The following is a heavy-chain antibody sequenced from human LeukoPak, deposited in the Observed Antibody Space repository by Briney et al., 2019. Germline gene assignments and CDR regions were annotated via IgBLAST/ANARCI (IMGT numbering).Heavy chain of an antibody. CDR3: TRFSGRN. J-gene: IGHJ4*02. D-gene: IGHD2-15*01. V-gene: IGHV3-21*01. CDR2: ISSSSAYI. Sequence: PGGSLRLSCAASGFTFTNYNINWVRQAPGKGLEWVSSISSSSAYIYYADSVKGRFTISRDNAKNSLYLQMNSLRAEDTAVYYCTRFSGRNWGQGTLVTVSS. CDR1: GFTFTNYN.